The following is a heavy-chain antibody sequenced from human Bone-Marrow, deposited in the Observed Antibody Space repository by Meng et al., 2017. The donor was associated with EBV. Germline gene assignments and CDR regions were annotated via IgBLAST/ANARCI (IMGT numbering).Heavy chain of an antibody. CDR2: INPDGSVI. J-gene: IGHJ4*02. D-gene: IGHD2-21*01. V-gene: IGHV3-74*01. Sequence: EVEGVGAGGGLVGPGGYLRRSCAGSGFSLSGFWVQWIRQAPGKGLVWVSRINPDGSVINYADSVMGRFTIYRDNAKNTVYLQMNNLRADDTAVYYCAKDCFGDKDSWGQGTLVTVSS. CDR1: GFSLSGFW. CDR3: AKDCFGDKDS.